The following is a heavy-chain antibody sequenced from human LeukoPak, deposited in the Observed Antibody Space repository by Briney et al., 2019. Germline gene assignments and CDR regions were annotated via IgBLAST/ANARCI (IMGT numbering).Heavy chain of an antibody. J-gene: IGHJ4*02. Sequence: KPSETLSLTCTASGGSISSTSYYWGWIRQPPGKGLEWIGYIYYSGSTNYNPSLKSRVTISVDTSKNQFSLKLSSVTAADTAVYYCARGSGWYGYWGQGTLVTVSS. CDR2: IYYSGST. CDR3: ARGSGWYGY. D-gene: IGHD6-19*01. V-gene: IGHV4-61*05. CDR1: GGSISSTSYY.